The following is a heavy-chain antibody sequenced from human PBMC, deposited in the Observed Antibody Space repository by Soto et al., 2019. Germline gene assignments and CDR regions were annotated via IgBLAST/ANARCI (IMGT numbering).Heavy chain of an antibody. Sequence: SETLSLTCAVYGGSFSGYYWSWIRQPPGKGLEWIGEINHSGSTNYNPSLKSRVTISVDTSKNQFSLKLSSVTAADTAVYYCASILFPYCSSTSCYGNYYYYMDVWGKGTTVTVSS. CDR2: INHSGST. J-gene: IGHJ6*03. V-gene: IGHV4-34*01. CDR3: ASILFPYCSSTSCYGNYYYYMDV. CDR1: GGSFSGYY. D-gene: IGHD2-2*01.